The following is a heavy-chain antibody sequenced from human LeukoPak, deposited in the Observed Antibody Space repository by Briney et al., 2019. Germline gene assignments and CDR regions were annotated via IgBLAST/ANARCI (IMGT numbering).Heavy chain of an antibody. CDR1: GFTFGSYA. D-gene: IGHD4-17*01. CDR3: ARSIRS. J-gene: IGHJ4*02. V-gene: IGHV3-53*04. Sequence: PGGSLRLSCAASGFTFGSYAVHWVRQAPGKGLEWVSVIYSGGSTYYADSVKGRFTISRHNSKNTLYLQMNSLRAEDTAVYYCARSIRSWGQGTLVTVSS. CDR2: IYSGGST.